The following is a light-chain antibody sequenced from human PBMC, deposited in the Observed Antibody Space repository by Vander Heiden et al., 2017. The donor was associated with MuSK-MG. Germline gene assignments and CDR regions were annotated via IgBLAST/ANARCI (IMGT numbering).Light chain of an antibody. CDR3: ATWDDSLSGRWV. Sequence: QSVLTQPPSASGTPGQRVTISCSGSSSNIGGNHVYWYQQLPGTAPKLLIYRSNQRPSGVPDRISGSKSGTSASLAISGLRSEDEADYFCATWDDSLSGRWVFGGGTKLTVL. CDR1: SSNIGGNH. CDR2: RSN. J-gene: IGLJ3*02. V-gene: IGLV1-47*01.